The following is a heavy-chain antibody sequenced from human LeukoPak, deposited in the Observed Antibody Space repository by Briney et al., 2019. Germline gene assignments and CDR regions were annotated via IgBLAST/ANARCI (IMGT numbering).Heavy chain of an antibody. CDR1: RFTFRQYA. Sequence: GWALPLSRAASRFTFRQYAMRGVRPAPGKGLEGVSASGGSGGRTYYADSVKGRFAISKDNSKNTLYLQMNSLRAEATAVYYCAKVLGKSSGWYYLDYWGQGTLVTVSS. CDR3: AKVLGKSSGWYYLDY. J-gene: IGHJ4*02. CDR2: SGGSGGRT. V-gene: IGHV3-23*01. D-gene: IGHD6-19*01.